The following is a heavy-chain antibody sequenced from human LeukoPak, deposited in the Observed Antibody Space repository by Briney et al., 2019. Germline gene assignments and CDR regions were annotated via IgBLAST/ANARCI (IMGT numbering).Heavy chain of an antibody. J-gene: IGHJ4*02. CDR1: GFTFSSYG. D-gene: IGHD6-13*01. CDR2: ISYDGSNK. Sequence: GGSLRLSCAASGFTFSSYGRHWVRQAPGKGVEWVAVISYDGSNKYYADSVKGRFTISRDNSKNTLYLQMNSLRAEDTAVYYCAKEGPRIAAAGTDYWGQGTLVTVSS. V-gene: IGHV3-30*18. CDR3: AKEGPRIAAAGTDY.